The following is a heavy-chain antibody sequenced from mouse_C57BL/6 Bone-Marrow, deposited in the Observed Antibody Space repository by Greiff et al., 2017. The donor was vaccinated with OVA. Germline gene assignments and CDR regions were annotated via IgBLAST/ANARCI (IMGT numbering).Heavy chain of an antibody. V-gene: IGHV5-17*01. CDR2: ISSGSSTI. CDR1: GFTFSDYG. CDR3: ARGRLRRGYFDY. Sequence: EVQVVESGGGLVKPGGSLKLSCAASGFTFSDYGMHWVRQAPEKGLEWVAYISSGSSTIYYADTVKGRFTISRDNAKNTLFLQMTSLRSEDTAMYYCARGRLRRGYFDYWGQGTTLTVSS. D-gene: IGHD2-4*01. J-gene: IGHJ2*01.